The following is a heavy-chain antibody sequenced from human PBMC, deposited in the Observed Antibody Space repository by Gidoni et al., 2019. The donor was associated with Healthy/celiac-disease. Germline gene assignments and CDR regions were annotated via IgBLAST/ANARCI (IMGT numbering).Heavy chain of an antibody. D-gene: IGHD3-10*02. CDR2: TYYRSQCYN. CDR1: GDSVSSNSAA. V-gene: IGHV6-1*01. CDR3: ARDVPGERAYYYYYMDV. J-gene: IGHJ6*03. Sequence: QVQLQQSGPGLVKRSQTLSLTCAISGDSVSSNSAAWNWIRQSPSRGREWLGRTYYRSQCYNDYAVSVKSRITINPDTSKNQFSLQLNSVTPEDTAVYYCARDVPGERAYYYYYMDVWGKGTTVTVSS.